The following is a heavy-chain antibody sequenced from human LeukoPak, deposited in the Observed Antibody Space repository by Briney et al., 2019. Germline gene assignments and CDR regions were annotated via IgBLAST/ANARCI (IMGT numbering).Heavy chain of an antibody. Sequence: KPSETLSLTCTVSGGSISSYYWSWIRQPPGKGLEWIGYIYYSGSTNYNPSLKSRVTISVDTSKNQFSLKLSSVTAADTAVYYCARGWYYDYVWGSYRYPDAFGIWGQGTMVTVSS. CDR3: ARGWYYDYVWGSYRYPDAFGI. CDR1: GGSISSYY. J-gene: IGHJ3*02. CDR2: IYYSGST. D-gene: IGHD3-16*02. V-gene: IGHV4-59*01.